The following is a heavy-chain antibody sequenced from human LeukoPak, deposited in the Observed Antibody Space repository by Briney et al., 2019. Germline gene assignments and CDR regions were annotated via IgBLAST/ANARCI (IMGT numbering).Heavy chain of an antibody. CDR3: ARGAGAFDY. J-gene: IGHJ4*02. CDR2: IYTSGST. CDR1: GGSISSGSYY. D-gene: IGHD3-10*01. V-gene: IGHV4-61*02. Sequence: SQTLSLTCTVSGGSISSGSYYWSWIRQPAGKGLEWIGRIYTSGSTNYNPSLKSRVTISVDTSKNQFSLTLSSVTAADTAVYYCARGAGAFDYWGQGTLVTVSS.